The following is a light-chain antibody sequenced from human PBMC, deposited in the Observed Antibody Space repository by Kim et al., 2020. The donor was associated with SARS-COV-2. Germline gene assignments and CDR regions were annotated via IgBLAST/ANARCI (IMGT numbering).Light chain of an antibody. V-gene: IGKV3-11*01. J-gene: IGKJ4*01. CDR3: QQRSNWPLT. CDR2: AAS. CDR1: QSVGSS. Sequence: LSPGERATLSCRASQSVGSSLAWYQQKPGQAPRLLIYAASKRATDIPARFSGSGSGTDFTLTISSLEPEDFAVYYCQQRSNWPLTFGGGTKVDIK.